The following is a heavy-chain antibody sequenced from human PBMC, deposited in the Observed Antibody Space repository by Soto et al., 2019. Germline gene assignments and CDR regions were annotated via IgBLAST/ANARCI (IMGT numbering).Heavy chain of an antibody. J-gene: IGHJ4*02. CDR2: ISASGSST. CDR1: EFTFSSYA. V-gene: IGHV3-23*01. Sequence: EEQLLESGGGLIQPGGSLRLSCTASEFTFSSYAMSWVRQAPGKGLEWVSGISASGSSTYFAPSVKGRVSISRDNSRNILYLEMNSLRADDTAVYYCARWSYLDYWGQGTRVTVSS. D-gene: IGHD3-3*01. CDR3: ARWSYLDY.